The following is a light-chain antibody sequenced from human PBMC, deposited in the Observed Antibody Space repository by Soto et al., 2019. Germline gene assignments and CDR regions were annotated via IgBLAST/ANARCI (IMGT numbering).Light chain of an antibody. Sequence: DIQMTQSPSTLSASVGDRVTITCRASQSISSWLAWYQQKXXKAPKLLIYDASSLESGVPSRXXXXXXXXXXXLTISSLQPDDFATYYCQQYNSYSKTFGQGTKVEIK. CDR1: QSISSW. CDR2: DAS. J-gene: IGKJ1*01. CDR3: QQYNSYSKT. V-gene: IGKV1-5*01.